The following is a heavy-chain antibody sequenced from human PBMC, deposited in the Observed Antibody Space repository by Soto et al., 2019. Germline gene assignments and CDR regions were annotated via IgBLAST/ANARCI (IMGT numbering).Heavy chain of an antibody. J-gene: IGHJ5*02. V-gene: IGHV4-59*01. CDR2: SYYSGST. CDR1: GGSIISYY. Sequence: QVQLQESGPGLVKPSETLSLTCTVSGGSIISYYWSWIRQPPGKGLEWIGYSYYSGSTNYNPSLKSRVTIAVDTSKNQFSLKLSSVTAADTAVYYCARDPSIAARMSWFDPWGQGTLVTVSS. D-gene: IGHD6-6*01. CDR3: ARDPSIAARMSWFDP.